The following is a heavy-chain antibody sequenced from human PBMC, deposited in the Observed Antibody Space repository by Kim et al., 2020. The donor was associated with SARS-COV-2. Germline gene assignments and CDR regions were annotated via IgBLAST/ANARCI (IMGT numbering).Heavy chain of an antibody. CDR3: ARSFTSYYYGMDV. J-gene: IGHJ6*02. V-gene: IGHV3-23*01. Sequence: YAESVKGRFTISRDKSQSTLYLQMNSLSAEDAAVYYCARSFTSYYYGMDVWGQGTTVTVSS.